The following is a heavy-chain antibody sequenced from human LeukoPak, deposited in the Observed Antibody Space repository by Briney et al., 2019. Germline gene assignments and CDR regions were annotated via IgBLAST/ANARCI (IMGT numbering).Heavy chain of an antibody. Sequence: SETLSLTCTVSGNFISSGFYWVWLRQTPGKGLQWIGSLYSTGTTYYNPSLAGRVTVSTDSSKNQLSLKLRSVTAADTAVYYCAGQWAVANTRRFAIWGQGSRVTVSS. D-gene: IGHD6-19*01. CDR2: LYSTGTT. V-gene: IGHV4-38-2*02. CDR1: GNFISSGFY. CDR3: AGQWAVANTRRFAI. J-gene: IGHJ3*02.